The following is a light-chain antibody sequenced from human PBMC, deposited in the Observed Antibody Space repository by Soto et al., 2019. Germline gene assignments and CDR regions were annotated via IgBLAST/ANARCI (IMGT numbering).Light chain of an antibody. CDR1: SSNIGDNF. J-gene: IGLJ2*01. CDR2: DND. Sequence: QSVLTQPPSVSAPPGQKVTISCSGSSSNIGDNFVSWYLHLPGAAPKLLIYDNDKRPSGIPDRFSGSKSGTSATLGITGLQTGDEADYYCGTWDTSLSAGVFGGGPKLTVL. V-gene: IGLV1-51*01. CDR3: GTWDTSLSAGV.